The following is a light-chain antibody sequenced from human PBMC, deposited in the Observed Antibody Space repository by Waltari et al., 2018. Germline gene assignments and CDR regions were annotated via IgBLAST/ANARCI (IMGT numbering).Light chain of an antibody. CDR1: QSVLHSSNNQKS. CDR2: CAS. Sequence: DIVMTQSPDSLAVSLGERASIHCKSNQSVLHSSNNQKSLAWYLQKPGQPPKLLFYCASTPESGVPDRFSGSGSGSDCTLTVSSLQAEDVAVYYCHQYYSPPYTFGQGTKLEIK. J-gene: IGKJ2*01. CDR3: HQYYSPPYT. V-gene: IGKV4-1*01.